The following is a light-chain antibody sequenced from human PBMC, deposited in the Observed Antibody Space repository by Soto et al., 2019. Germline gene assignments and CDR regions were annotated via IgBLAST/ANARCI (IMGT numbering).Light chain of an antibody. V-gene: IGKV3-11*01. CDR2: GAS. CDR1: QSVSSD. J-gene: IGKJ4*01. Sequence: EIVLTQSPATLSLSPGERATLSCRSSQSVSSDLAWYHQKPGQAPRLLIYGASTRATGIPARFSGSGSGTEFILTISSLEPEEFAVYYCQQGSNWPPGLTFGGGTKVDIK. CDR3: QQGSNWPPGLT.